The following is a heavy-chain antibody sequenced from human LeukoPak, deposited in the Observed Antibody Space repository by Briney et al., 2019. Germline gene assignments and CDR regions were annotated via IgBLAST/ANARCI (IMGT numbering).Heavy chain of an antibody. D-gene: IGHD3-22*01. Sequence: PGGSLRLSCAASGFTFSSYAMHWVRQAPGKGLEWVAVISYDGSNKYYADSVKGRFTISRDNSKNTLYLQMNSLRAEDTAVYYCAKGGPMIPRRDYYYYMDVWGKGTTVTISS. CDR2: ISYDGSNK. CDR1: GFTFSSYA. CDR3: AKGGPMIPRRDYYYYMDV. V-gene: IGHV3-30*04. J-gene: IGHJ6*03.